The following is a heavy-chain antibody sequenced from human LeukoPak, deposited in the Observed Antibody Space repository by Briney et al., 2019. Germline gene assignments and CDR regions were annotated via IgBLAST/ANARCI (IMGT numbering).Heavy chain of an antibody. J-gene: IGHJ5*02. CDR2: IRYDGSNK. Sequence: GGSLRLSCAASGFTFSSYGMHWVRQAPGKGLEWVAFIRYDGSNKYYADSVKGRFTISRDNSKNTLYLQMNSLRAEDTAVYYCAKIAVNWFDPWGPGNPGHRLL. CDR3: AKIAVNWFDP. D-gene: IGHD6-19*01. V-gene: IGHV3-30*02. CDR1: GFTFSSYG.